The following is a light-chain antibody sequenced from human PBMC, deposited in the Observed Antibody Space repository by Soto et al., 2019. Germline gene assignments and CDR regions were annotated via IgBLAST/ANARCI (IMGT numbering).Light chain of an antibody. CDR3: SSYTSISPLYV. J-gene: IGLJ1*01. CDR1: SSDVGGYNY. V-gene: IGLV2-14*01. CDR2: DVT. Sequence: QSALTQPASVSGSPGQSITISCTGTSSDVGGYNYVSWYQQHPGKAPKLVIYDVTNRPSGVSNRFSGSKSGNTASLTISGLQAEDEADYYCSSYTSISPLYVFGTGTKVTVL.